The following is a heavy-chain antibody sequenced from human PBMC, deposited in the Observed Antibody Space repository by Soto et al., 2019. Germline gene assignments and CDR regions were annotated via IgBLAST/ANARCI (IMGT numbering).Heavy chain of an antibody. V-gene: IGHV4-59*01. Sequence: SETLSLTCTVSGGSISSYYWSWIRQPPGKGLEWIGYIYYSGSTNYNPSLKSRVTISVDTSKNQYSLKLSSVTAADTAVYYCARNTAMVLDPWGQGTLVTVSS. D-gene: IGHD5-18*01. CDR1: GGSISSYY. CDR3: ARNTAMVLDP. CDR2: IYYSGST. J-gene: IGHJ5*02.